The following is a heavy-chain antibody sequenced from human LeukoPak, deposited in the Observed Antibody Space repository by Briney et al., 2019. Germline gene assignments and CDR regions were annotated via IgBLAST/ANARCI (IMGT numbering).Heavy chain of an antibody. Sequence: GASVKVSCKASGYTFTGYYIHWVRQAPGQGLEWMGWINPNSGGTNYAQNFQGRVTMTRDTSISTAYMELSRLRSDDTAVYYCARDSQGAFDIWGQGTMVTVSS. CDR2: INPNSGGT. J-gene: IGHJ3*02. CDR1: GYTFTGYY. CDR3: ARDSQGAFDI. V-gene: IGHV1-2*02.